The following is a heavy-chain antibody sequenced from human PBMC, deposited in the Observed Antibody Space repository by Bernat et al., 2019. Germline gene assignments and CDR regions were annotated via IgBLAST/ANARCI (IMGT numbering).Heavy chain of an antibody. CDR2: IYNSGST. CDR3: ARHGSHGGQWLVRFLPVDFDY. J-gene: IGHJ4*02. Sequence: QLQLQESGPGLVKPSETLSLTCTVSGGSISSSSYYWGWIRQPPGKGLEWLGSIYNSGSTYYNPSRKSRATISVDTSKNQFSLKLSSVTAADTAVYYCARHGSHGGQWLVRFLPVDFDYWGQGTLVTVSS. CDR1: GGSISSSSYY. V-gene: IGHV4-39*01. D-gene: IGHD6-19*01.